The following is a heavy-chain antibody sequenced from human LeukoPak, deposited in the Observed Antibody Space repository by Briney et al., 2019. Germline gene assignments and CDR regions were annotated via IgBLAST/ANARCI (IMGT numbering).Heavy chain of an antibody. Sequence: GGSLRLSCAASEFTFSNYGMHWVRQGLGKGLEWVAFIRSDGSNKYYADSVKGRFTISRDNSKNTLYLQMNSLRAEDTGVYYCAKDKEGSGFSFDYWGQGTLVTVSS. J-gene: IGHJ4*02. V-gene: IGHV3-30*02. CDR1: EFTFSNYG. CDR3: AKDKEGSGFSFDY. CDR2: IRSDGSNK. D-gene: IGHD6-19*01.